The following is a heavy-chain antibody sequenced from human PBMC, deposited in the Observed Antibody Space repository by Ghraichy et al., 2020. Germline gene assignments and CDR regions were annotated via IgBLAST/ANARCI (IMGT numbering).Heavy chain of an antibody. D-gene: IGHD5-24*01. Sequence: LNISCAGSGFMFSDYHMSWIRQAPGKGLEWVAYIHSDTSSPKYADSVRGRFTVSRDNAGNSLYLQMNSLRAEDTAVYYCASSGSDAYRPLDYWGQGTLVTVSS. J-gene: IGHJ4*02. CDR2: IHSDTSSP. CDR1: GFMFSDYH. CDR3: ASSGSDAYRPLDY. V-gene: IGHV3-11*03.